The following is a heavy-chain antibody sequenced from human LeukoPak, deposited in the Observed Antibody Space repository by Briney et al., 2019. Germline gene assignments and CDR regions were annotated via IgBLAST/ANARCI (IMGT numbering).Heavy chain of an antibody. CDR1: GYTFTSYA. J-gene: IGHJ1*01. CDR3: ALAAAERAGLVYFQH. Sequence: ASVKVSCKASGYTFTSYAMHWVRQAPGQRLEWMGWINAGNGNTKYSQKFQGRVTITRDTSASTAYMELSSLRSEDTAVYYCALAAAERAGLVYFQHWGQGTLVTVSS. CDR2: INAGNGNT. D-gene: IGHD6-13*01. V-gene: IGHV1-3*01.